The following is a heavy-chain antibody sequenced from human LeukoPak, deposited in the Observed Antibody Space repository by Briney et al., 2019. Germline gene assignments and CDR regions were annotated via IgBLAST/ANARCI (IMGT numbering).Heavy chain of an antibody. D-gene: IGHD2-2*01. Sequence: ASVKVSCKASGGTFSSYAISRVRQAPGQGLEWMGGIIPIFGTANYAQKFQGRVTITTDESTSTAYMELSSLRSEDTAVYYCAANCSSTSSTYDAFDIWGQGTMVTVSS. CDR3: AANCSSTSSTYDAFDI. V-gene: IGHV1-69*05. CDR1: GGTFSSYA. CDR2: IIPIFGTA. J-gene: IGHJ3*02.